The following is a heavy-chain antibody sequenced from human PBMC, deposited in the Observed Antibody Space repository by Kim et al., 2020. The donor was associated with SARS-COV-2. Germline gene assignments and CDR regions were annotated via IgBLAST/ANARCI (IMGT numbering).Heavy chain of an antibody. Sequence: SETLSLTCAVYGGSFSGYYWSWIRQPPGKGLEWIGEINHSGSTNYNPSLKSRVTISVDTSKNQFSLKLSSVTGADTAGYYCARGRLLLPIDYYYGMEVWG. CDR3: ARGRLLLPIDYYYGMEV. CDR2: INHSGST. CDR1: GGSFSGYY. V-gene: IGHV4-34*01. J-gene: IGHJ6*01. D-gene: IGHD3-22*01.